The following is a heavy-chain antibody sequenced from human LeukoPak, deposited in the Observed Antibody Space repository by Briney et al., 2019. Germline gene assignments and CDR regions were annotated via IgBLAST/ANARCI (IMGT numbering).Heavy chain of an antibody. Sequence: GGSLRLSCAASGFTFSNAWMSWVRQAPGKGLEWVGRIKSKTNGGTTDYAAPVKGRFTISRDDSKNTLYLQMNSLKTEDTAVYYCTTDSGVATGDLFDYWGQGTLVTVSS. CDR2: IKSKTNGGTT. CDR1: GFTFSNAW. V-gene: IGHV3-15*01. J-gene: IGHJ4*02. CDR3: TTDSGVATGDLFDY. D-gene: IGHD5-12*01.